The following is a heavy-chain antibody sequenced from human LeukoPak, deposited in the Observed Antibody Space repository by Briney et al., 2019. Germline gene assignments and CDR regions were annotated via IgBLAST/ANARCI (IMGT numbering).Heavy chain of an antibody. J-gene: IGHJ4*02. V-gene: IGHV3-7*03. D-gene: IGHD3-9*01. CDR2: IKQDGSEK. Sequence: GGSLRLSCAAPGFTFSLYWMNWVRRAPGKGLEWVANIKQDGSEKNYVDSVKGRFTISRDNAKNSLYLQMNNLRVEDTAMYYCAGGTGFIIKDWGQGTLVTVSS. CDR1: GFTFSLYW. CDR3: AGGTGFIIKD.